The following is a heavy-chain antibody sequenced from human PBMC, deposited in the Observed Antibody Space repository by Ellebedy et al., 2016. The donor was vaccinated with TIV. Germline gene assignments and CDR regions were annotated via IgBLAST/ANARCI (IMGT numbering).Heavy chain of an antibody. CDR1: GYSFTSYW. Sequence: GESLKISCKGSGYSFTSYWIGWVRQMPGKGLEWMGIIYPGDSDTRYSPSFHGQVTISADKSISTAYLQWSSLKASDTAMYYCAGAPYYYGSGSYWDAFDIWGQGTMVTVSS. V-gene: IGHV5-51*01. CDR3: AGAPYYYGSGSYWDAFDI. CDR2: IYPGDSDT. J-gene: IGHJ3*02. D-gene: IGHD3-10*01.